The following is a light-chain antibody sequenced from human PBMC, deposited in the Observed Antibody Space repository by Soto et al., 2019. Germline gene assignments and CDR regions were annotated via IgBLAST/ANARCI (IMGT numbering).Light chain of an antibody. CDR2: AAS. Sequence: AIRMTQSPSSFSASPGDRVTISCRASQSISSYLAWYQQKPGQAPKLLIYAASTMQTGIPSRFSGSGSGTDFTLTISCLQSEDFATYYCQQSNSYPRTFGGGTKVEIK. CDR1: QSISSY. V-gene: IGKV1-8*01. CDR3: QQSNSYPRT. J-gene: IGKJ4*01.